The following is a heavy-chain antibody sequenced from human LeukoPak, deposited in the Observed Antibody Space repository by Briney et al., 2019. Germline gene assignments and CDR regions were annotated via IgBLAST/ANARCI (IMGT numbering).Heavy chain of an antibody. J-gene: IGHJ6*03. CDR2: IIPIFGTA. CDR1: GGTFSSYA. CDR3: ARVSYEYSYGYPDYYYYYMDV. D-gene: IGHD5-18*01. Sequence: GSSVKVSCKASGGTFSSYAISWVRQAPGQGLEWMGGIIPIFGTANYAQKFQGRVTITADESTSTAYMELSSLRSEDTAVYYCARVSYEYSYGYPDYYYYYMDVWGKGTTVTISS. V-gene: IGHV1-69*01.